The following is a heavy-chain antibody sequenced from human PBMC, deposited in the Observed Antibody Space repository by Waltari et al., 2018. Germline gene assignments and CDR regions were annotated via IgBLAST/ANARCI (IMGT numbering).Heavy chain of an antibody. Sequence: QVQLQESGPGLVTPSETLSLTCAVSGYSLSSGYYWARLRQPPGKGLEWIGSIYHRGGTYYNPSLKSRVTISVDTSKNQFSLKLSSVTAADTAVYYCARGFGESFYYYYYYGMDVWGQGTTVTVSS. J-gene: IGHJ6*02. CDR3: ARGFGESFYYYYYYGMDV. CDR1: GYSLSSGYY. D-gene: IGHD3-10*01. V-gene: IGHV4-38-2*01. CDR2: IYHRGGT.